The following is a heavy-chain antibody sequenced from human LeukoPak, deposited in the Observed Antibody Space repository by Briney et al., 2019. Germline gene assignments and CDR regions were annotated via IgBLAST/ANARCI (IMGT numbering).Heavy chain of an antibody. V-gene: IGHV3-30*01. Sequence: GGSLRLSCAASGFTFSTCAMHWVRQAPGKGLEWVAVISYDGNNKYYADSVKGRFTISRDNSKNTLYLQMNSLRVEDTAMYYCASGGFYDFWSGYYTPFDYWGQGTLVTVSS. CDR2: ISYDGNNK. CDR1: GFTFSTCA. J-gene: IGHJ4*02. D-gene: IGHD3-3*01. CDR3: ASGGFYDFWSGYYTPFDY.